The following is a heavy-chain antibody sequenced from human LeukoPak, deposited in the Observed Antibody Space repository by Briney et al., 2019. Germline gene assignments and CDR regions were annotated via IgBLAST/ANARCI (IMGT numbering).Heavy chain of an antibody. Sequence: GASVKVSCKASGYTFITYDINWVRQATGQGPEWMGWINPNSGNTGYAQKFQGRVHLTRNTSISTAYMEFSSLESDDTAIYYCVRVPQEDRDPLTGIQTGNWFNPWGQGTLVTVSS. CDR2: INPNSGNT. CDR1: GYTFITYD. D-gene: IGHD3-9*01. V-gene: IGHV1-8*01. CDR3: VRVPQEDRDPLTGIQTGNWFNP. J-gene: IGHJ5*02.